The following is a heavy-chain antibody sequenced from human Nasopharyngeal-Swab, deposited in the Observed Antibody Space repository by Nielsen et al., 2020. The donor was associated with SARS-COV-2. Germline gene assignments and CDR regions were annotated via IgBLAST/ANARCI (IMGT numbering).Heavy chain of an antibody. J-gene: IGHJ2*01. Sequence: GESLKISCAASGFTFSSYAMHWVRQAPGKGLEWVAVISYDGSNKYYADSVKGRFTISRDNSKNTLYPQMNSLRAEDTAVYYCARDYLDWYFDLWGRGTLATVSS. V-gene: IGHV3-30*04. CDR2: ISYDGSNK. CDR1: GFTFSSYA. CDR3: ARDYLDWYFDL. D-gene: IGHD2/OR15-2a*01.